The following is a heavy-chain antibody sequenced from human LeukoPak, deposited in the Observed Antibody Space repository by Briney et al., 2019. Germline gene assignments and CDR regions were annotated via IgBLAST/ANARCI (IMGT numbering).Heavy chain of an antibody. D-gene: IGHD3-10*02. CDR2: MHYSGST. Sequence: SETLSPTCTVSGESISNYYWSWIRRPPGKGLEWIGNMHYSGSTNYNPSLKSRVTISVDTSKNQFSLKLSSVTAADTAVYYCARDVRGSSPRSFYYGVDVWGQGTTVSVSS. CDR3: ARDVRGSSPRSFYYGVDV. V-gene: IGHV4-59*01. J-gene: IGHJ6*02. CDR1: GESISNYY.